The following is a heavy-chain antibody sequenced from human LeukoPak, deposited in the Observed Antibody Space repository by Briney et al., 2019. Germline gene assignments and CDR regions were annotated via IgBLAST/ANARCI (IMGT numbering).Heavy chain of an antibody. J-gene: IGHJ4*02. CDR2: IRYDGSYK. Sequence: PGGSLRLSCAASGFIFSSYAMSWVRQAPGKGLEWVAFIRYDGSYKYYADSVKGRFTISRDNSKNTLYLQMNSLRPEDTAVYYCAKDGDVEQWLVRAFDYWGQGTLVTVSS. V-gene: IGHV3-30*02. CDR3: AKDGDVEQWLVRAFDY. D-gene: IGHD6-19*01. CDR1: GFIFSSYA.